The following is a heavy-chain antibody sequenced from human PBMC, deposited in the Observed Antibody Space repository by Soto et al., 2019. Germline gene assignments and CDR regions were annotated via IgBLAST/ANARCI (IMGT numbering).Heavy chain of an antibody. D-gene: IGHD4-17*01. Sequence: GGSLRLSCAVSGFTVSNNYMSWVRQAPGKGLEGVSVIYSGGYTAYGDSVKGRFTISRDNSKNTLYLQMNSLRADDTAVYYCAKSNDRDYFGIAYWGQGTLVTVSS. CDR3: AKSNDRDYFGIAY. J-gene: IGHJ4*02. CDR2: IYSGGYT. CDR1: GFTVSNNY. V-gene: IGHV3-53*01.